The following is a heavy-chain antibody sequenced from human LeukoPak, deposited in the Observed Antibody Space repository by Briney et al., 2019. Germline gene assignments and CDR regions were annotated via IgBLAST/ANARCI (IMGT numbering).Heavy chain of an antibody. V-gene: IGHV5-51*01. D-gene: IGHD2-21*02. Sequence: GESLKISCEGSGYSFSNYWIGWGRQMPGKGPEWMGIIYPGDYETRYSPSFQGLVTISVDKSISTAYLQWSSLKASDTAMYYCAIPPGYCGNDCSFDHWGQGTLVTVSS. J-gene: IGHJ4*02. CDR1: GYSFSNYW. CDR3: AIPPGYCGNDCSFDH. CDR2: IYPGDYET.